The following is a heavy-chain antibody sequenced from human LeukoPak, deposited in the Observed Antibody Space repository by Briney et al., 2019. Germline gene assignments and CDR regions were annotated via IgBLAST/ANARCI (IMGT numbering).Heavy chain of an antibody. CDR1: GFTFSSYA. V-gene: IGHV3-30-3*01. Sequence: GGSLRLSCAASGFTFSSYAMHWVRQAPGKGLEWVAVISYDGSNKYYADSVKGRFTISRDNSKNTLYLQMNSLRAEDTAVYYCARDTSSGWYFDYYYYGMDVWGQGTTVTVSS. CDR2: ISYDGSNK. D-gene: IGHD6-19*01. J-gene: IGHJ6*02. CDR3: ARDTSSGWYFDYYYYGMDV.